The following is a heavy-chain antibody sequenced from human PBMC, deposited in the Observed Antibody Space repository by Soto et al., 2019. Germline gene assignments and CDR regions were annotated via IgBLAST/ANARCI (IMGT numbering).Heavy chain of an antibody. CDR1: GYTFPRHY. CDR2: INPSGGST. CDR3: ARDPSYYGMDV. V-gene: IGHV1-46*01. J-gene: IGHJ6*02. Sequence: GASMKGSFKASGYTFPRHYMHWVRQAPGQGLEWMGIINPSGGSTSYAQKFQGRVTTTRDTSTSTAYMELSSLGSEDTAVYYCARDPSYYGMDVWGQGTTVTVSS.